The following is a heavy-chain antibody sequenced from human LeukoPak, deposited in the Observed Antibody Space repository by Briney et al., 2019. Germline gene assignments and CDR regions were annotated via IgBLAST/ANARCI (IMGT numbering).Heavy chain of an antibody. CDR1: GDSIGSSSYY. Sequence: PSETLSLTCTISGDSIGSSSYYWGWIRQAPVKGLEWIGSMYYSGSGSYSPSLKSRVTISLDTSNNRFSLKLNSVTAADTAVYYCATLTYYYSYLAVWGKGTTVTVSS. V-gene: IGHV4-39*01. CDR3: ATLTYYYSYLAV. CDR2: MYYSGSG. J-gene: IGHJ6*03.